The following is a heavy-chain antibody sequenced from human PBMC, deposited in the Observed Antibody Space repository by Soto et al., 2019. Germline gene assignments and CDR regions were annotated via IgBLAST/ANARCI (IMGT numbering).Heavy chain of an antibody. J-gene: IGHJ4*02. CDR1: GGTFSSYA. CDR3: ARGISSGYDFDY. V-gene: IGHV1-69*13. Sequence: SVKVSCKASGGTFSSYAISWVRQAPGQGLEWMGGIIPIFGTANYAQKFQGRVTITADESTSTAYMELSSLRSEDTAVYYCARGISSGYDFDYWGQGTLVTVSS. D-gene: IGHD3-22*01. CDR2: IIPIFGTA.